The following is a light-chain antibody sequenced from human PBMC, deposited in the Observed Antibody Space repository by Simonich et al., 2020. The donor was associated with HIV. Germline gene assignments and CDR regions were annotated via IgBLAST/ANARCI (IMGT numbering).Light chain of an antibody. V-gene: IGKV3-15*01. Sequence: EIVMKQSTATLSVSSVQKATLPCRASESVSSNLAWYQLNPGQAPRLLIYGASTRATGIPARFSGSGSGTEFTLTISSMQSEDFAVYYCQQYNNWLRTFGGGTKVEIK. CDR2: GAS. CDR3: QQYNNWLRT. J-gene: IGKJ4*01. CDR1: ESVSSN.